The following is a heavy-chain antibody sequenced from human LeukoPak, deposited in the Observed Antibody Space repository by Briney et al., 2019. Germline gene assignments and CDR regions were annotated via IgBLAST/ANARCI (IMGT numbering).Heavy chain of an antibody. J-gene: IGHJ6*02. V-gene: IGHV4-30-2*01. CDR2: IYHSGSI. CDR1: GGSISSGGYS. Sequence: SQTLSLTCAVSGGSISSGGYSWSWIRQPPGKGLEWIGYIYHSGSIYYNPSLKSRVTISVDRSKNQFSLKLSSVTAADTAVYYCASTSTVTTGYYYYGMDVWGQGTTVTVSS. D-gene: IGHD4-17*01. CDR3: ASTSTVTTGYYYYGMDV.